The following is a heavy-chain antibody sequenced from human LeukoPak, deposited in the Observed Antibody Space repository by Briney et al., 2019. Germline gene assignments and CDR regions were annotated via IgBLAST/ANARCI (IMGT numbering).Heavy chain of an antibody. V-gene: IGHV3-30*18. D-gene: IGHD1-14*01. J-gene: IGHJ4*02. CDR1: GFTLSSYG. Sequence: PGGSLRLSCAASGFTLSSYGMHWVRQAPGKGLEWVAVISYDGSNKYYADSVKGRFTISRDNSKNTLYLQMNSLRAEDTAVYYCAKENHDTYDYWGQGTLVTVSS. CDR2: ISYDGSNK. CDR3: AKENHDTYDY.